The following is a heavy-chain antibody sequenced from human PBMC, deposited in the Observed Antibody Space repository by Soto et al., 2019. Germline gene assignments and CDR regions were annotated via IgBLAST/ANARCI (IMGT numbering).Heavy chain of an antibody. CDR2: IYYSGNP. CDR1: GGSISSYY. J-gene: IGHJ4*02. V-gene: IGHV4-59*01. CDR3: ARPARVSQGQPLLFDY. D-gene: IGHD1-26*01. Sequence: PSETLSLTCTASGGSISSYYWNWIRQPTGEGLEWIGYIYYSGNPNYNPSVQSRLTVPVDTLKNQLSLRLSSVTAPDTAVYYCARPARVSQGQPLLFDYWAQGTLVTVSS.